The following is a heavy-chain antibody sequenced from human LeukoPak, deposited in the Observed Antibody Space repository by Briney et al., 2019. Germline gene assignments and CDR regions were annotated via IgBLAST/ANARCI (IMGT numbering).Heavy chain of an antibody. CDR1: GGSISSSSYY. D-gene: IGHD3-22*01. CDR2: IYYSGST. CDR3: ARHPGDYSDSSVHRFKRTDY. V-gene: IGHV4-39*01. Sequence: SETLSLTCTVSGGSISSSSYYWGWIRQPPGKGLEWIGSIYYSGSTYYNPSLKSRVTLSVDTSKNQFSLKLSSVTAADTAVYYSARHPGDYSDSSVHRFKRTDYWGQGTLLTVSS. J-gene: IGHJ4*02.